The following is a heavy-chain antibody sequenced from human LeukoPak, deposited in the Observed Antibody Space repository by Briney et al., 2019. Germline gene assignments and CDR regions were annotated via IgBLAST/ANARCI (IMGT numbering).Heavy chain of an antibody. CDR1: GYTLTELS. V-gene: IGHV1-24*01. CDR3: ARSLMSGIAAAGTTLDYYYYGMDV. D-gene: IGHD6-13*01. CDR2: FDPEDGET. Sequence: ASVKVSCKVSGYTLTELSMHWVRQAPGKGLEWMGGFDPEDGETIYAQKFQGRVTMSEDTSTDTAYMELRSLRSDDTAVYYCARSLMSGIAAAGTTLDYYYYGMDVWGQGTTVTVSS. J-gene: IGHJ6*02.